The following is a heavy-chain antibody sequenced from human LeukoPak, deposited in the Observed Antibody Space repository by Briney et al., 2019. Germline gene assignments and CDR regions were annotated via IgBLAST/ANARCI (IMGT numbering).Heavy chain of an antibody. Sequence: GGSLRLSCAASGFTFSRYSMNWVRQAPGKGLEWVSSISSSSTYIYYADSVKGRFTISRDNAKNSLFLQMNSLKAEDTAVYYCARPLPTYYYDSSGKSPLDYWGQGTLVTVSS. D-gene: IGHD3-22*01. V-gene: IGHV3-21*01. CDR2: ISSSSTYI. CDR1: GFTFSRYS. CDR3: ARPLPTYYYDSSGKSPLDY. J-gene: IGHJ4*02.